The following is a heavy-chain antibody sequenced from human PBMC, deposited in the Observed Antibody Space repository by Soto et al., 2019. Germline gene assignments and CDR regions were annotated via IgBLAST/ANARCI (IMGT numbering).Heavy chain of an antibody. V-gene: IGHV3-30*18. Sequence: GGSLRLSCAAPGFTFSNYGMHWVRQTPGKGLEWVALILYDGSNKYYADSVKGRFTISRDNSKNTLYLQVSSLRAEDTAVYYCAKSRDAYNFYFYYGMDVWGQGTSVTVSS. CDR1: GFTFSNYG. CDR3: AKSRDAYNFYFYYGMDV. J-gene: IGHJ6*02. CDR2: ILYDGSNK. D-gene: IGHD1-1*01.